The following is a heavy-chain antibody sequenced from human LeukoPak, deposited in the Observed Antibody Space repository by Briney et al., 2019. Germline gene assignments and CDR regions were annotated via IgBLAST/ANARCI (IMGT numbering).Heavy chain of an antibody. CDR2: INPNSSGT. CDR3: ATHYGDYPSAFDI. CDR1: GYTFTGYY. D-gene: IGHD4-17*01. J-gene: IGHJ3*02. V-gene: IGHV1-2*02. Sequence: GASVKVSCKASGYTFTGYYMHWVRQAPGQGLEWMGWINPNSSGTNYAQKFQGRVTMTRDTSISTAYMELSRLRSDDTAVCYCATHYGDYPSAFDIWGQGTMVTVSS.